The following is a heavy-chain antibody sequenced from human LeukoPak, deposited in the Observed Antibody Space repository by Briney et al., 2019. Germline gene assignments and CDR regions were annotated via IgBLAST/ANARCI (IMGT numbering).Heavy chain of an antibody. CDR3: ASTVYYDFWSGYRQYYYYGMDV. D-gene: IGHD3-3*01. Sequence: GASVKVSCKASGYTFTSYGISWVRQTPGQGLEWMGWISAYSGDTNYAQKFQGRATMTTDTSTSTAYMELRSLSSDDTAVYYCASTVYYDFWSGYRQYYYYGMDVWGQGTTVTVSS. CDR1: GYTFTSYG. J-gene: IGHJ6*02. CDR2: ISAYSGDT. V-gene: IGHV1-18*01.